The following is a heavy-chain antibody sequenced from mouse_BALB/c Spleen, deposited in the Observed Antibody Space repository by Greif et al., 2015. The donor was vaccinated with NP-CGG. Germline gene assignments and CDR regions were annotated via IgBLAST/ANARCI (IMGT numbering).Heavy chain of an antibody. V-gene: IGHV1-20*01. CDR2: IIPYNGAT. J-gene: IGHJ2*01. Sequence: SGPELVTPGASVWISCKASGYSFIGYSMHWVRQSHIKSLEWIGRIIPYNGATTYNQNFKDKASLTVDESSSTAYMELHSLTSEDSAVYYCAGYYYGSSYFDYWGQGTTLTVSS. CDR3: AGYYYGSSYFDY. D-gene: IGHD1-1*01. CDR1: GYSFIGYS.